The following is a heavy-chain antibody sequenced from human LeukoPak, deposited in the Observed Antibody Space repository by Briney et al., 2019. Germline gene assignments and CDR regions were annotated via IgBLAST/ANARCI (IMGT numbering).Heavy chain of an antibody. CDR1: GGSISSYY. CDR2: IYTSGST. V-gene: IGHV4-4*07. Sequence: SETLSLTCTVSGGSISSYYWSWVRQPAGKGLEWIGRIYTSGSTNYNPSLKSRVTMSVDTPKNQFSLKLSSVTAADTAVYYCARDSAYYYDSSGYYSDAFDIWGQGTMVTVSS. CDR3: ARDSAYYYDSSGYYSDAFDI. D-gene: IGHD3-22*01. J-gene: IGHJ3*02.